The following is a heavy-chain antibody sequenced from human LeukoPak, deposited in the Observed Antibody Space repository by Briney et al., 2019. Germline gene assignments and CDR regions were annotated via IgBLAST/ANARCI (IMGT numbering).Heavy chain of an antibody. CDR1: GLTFSDAW. V-gene: IGHV3-15*01. CDR3: TWMATIFTVDY. Sequence: PGEPLRLSCVLSGLTFSDAWMSWVRQAPGKGLEWVGRIRNDRVTDYAAPVQGRFSISRDNSKNTFYLQMNSLRTEDTGMYCCTWMATIFTVDYWGQGTLVTVSS. D-gene: IGHD5-12*01. J-gene: IGHJ4*02. CDR2: IRNDRVT.